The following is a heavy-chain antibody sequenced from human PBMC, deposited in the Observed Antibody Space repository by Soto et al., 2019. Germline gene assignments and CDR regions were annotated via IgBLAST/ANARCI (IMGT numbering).Heavy chain of an antibody. V-gene: IGHV5-51*01. CDR1: GYSFTSYW. CDR2: IYPGDSGT. Sequence: PGESLKISCKGSGYSFTSYWIGWVRQMPGKGLEWMGIIYPGDSGTRYSPSFRGQVTISADKSISTAYLQWSSLKASDTAMYYCARQTYYDFWSGPPMGDWFDPWGQGTLVTVSS. CDR3: ARQTYYDFWSGPPMGDWFDP. D-gene: IGHD3-3*01. J-gene: IGHJ5*02.